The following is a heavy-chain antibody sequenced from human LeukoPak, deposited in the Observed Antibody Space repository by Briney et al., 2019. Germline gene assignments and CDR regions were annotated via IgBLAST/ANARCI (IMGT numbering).Heavy chain of an antibody. Sequence: PGGSLRLSCAAAGFTFSSSAMSWVRQAPGKGLEWVSIISNSGAATYYADSVKGRFTISRDNSKNKLYLQLNSLRAEDTAVYYCAKDFATADSDTSYWGQGTLVTVSS. CDR3: AKDFATADSDTSY. D-gene: IGHD3-22*01. J-gene: IGHJ4*02. CDR1: GFTFSSSA. V-gene: IGHV3-23*01. CDR2: ISNSGAAT.